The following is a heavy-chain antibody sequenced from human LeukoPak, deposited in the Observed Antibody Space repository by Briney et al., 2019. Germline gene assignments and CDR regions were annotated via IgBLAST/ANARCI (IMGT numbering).Heavy chain of an antibody. CDR3: ARLSESCGGDCYSRPDY. Sequence: GESLKISCKASGYTFTSYDINWVRQATGQGLEWMGWMNPNSGNTGYAQKFQGRVTMTRNTSISTAYMELSSLRSEDTAVYYCARLSESCGGDCYSRPDYWGQGTLVTVSS. CDR2: MNPNSGNT. J-gene: IGHJ4*02. CDR1: GYTFTSYD. D-gene: IGHD2-21*02. V-gene: IGHV1-8*01.